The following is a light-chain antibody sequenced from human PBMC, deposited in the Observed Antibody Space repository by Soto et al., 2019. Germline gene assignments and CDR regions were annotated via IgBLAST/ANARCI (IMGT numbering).Light chain of an antibody. CDR2: RNN. CDR3: AAWDNNLGGPA. Sequence: QLVLTQPPSASGTPGQRVSISCSGSNSNIGSKYVYWYQQLPGTAPKLLMYRNNQRPSGVPDRFSGSKSGTSASLAISGLRSEGEADYYCAAWDNNLGGPAFGGGTKLTVL. CDR1: NSNIGSKY. V-gene: IGLV1-47*01. J-gene: IGLJ2*01.